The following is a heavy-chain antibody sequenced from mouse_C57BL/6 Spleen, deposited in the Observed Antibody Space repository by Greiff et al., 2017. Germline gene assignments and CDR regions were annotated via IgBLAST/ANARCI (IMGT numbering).Heavy chain of an antibody. CDR2: IRNKANGYTT. CDR3: ARSTGFAY. Sequence: EVKLMESGGGLVQPGGSLSLSCAASGFTFTDYYMSWVRQPPGKALEWLGFIRNKANGYTTEYSASVKGRFTISRDNSQSILYLQMHALRAEDSATYYGARSTGFAYWGQGTLVTVSA. V-gene: IGHV7-3*01. CDR1: GFTFTDYY. D-gene: IGHD4-1*02. J-gene: IGHJ3*01.